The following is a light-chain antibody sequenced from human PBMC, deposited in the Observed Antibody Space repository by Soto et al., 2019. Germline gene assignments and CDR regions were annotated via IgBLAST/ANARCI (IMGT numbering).Light chain of an antibody. CDR1: QSIDNW. Sequence: DLQMTQSPSTLSASVGDRITITCRASQSIDNWLAWYQQKPGKAPKLLIYAASTLETGRQSRFSGSGSGTEFTLAHKSLQTDYFAIYYFQQFASYSTFGQGTKVEIK. CDR3: QQFASYST. V-gene: IGKV1-5*01. CDR2: AAS. J-gene: IGKJ1*01.